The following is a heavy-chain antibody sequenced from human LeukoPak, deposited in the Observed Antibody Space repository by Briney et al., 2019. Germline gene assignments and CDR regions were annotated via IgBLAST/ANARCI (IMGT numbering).Heavy chain of an antibody. CDR2: INHSGST. D-gene: IGHD4-17*01. V-gene: IGHV4-34*08. CDR1: GFNFSSYW. J-gene: IGHJ4*02. CDR3: GNNYGDDGGN. Sequence: GSLRLSCAASGFNFSSYWMHWVRQAPGKGLVWIGEINHSGSTNYNPSLKSRVTISVDTSKNQFSLKLSSVTAADTAVYYCGNNYGDDGGNWGQGTLVTVSS.